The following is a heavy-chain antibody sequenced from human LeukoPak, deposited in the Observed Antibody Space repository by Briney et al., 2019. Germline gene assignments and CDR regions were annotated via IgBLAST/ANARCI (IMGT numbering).Heavy chain of an antibody. CDR3: AKDPAYSGSYYFQH. Sequence: GGSLRLSCAASGFTFSSYWMSWVRQAPGKGLEWVSAISDSGGSTYYADSVKGRFTISRDNSKNTLYLQMNSLRAEDTAVYYCAKDPAYSGSYYFQHWGQGTLVTVSS. D-gene: IGHD1-26*01. CDR2: ISDSGGST. J-gene: IGHJ1*01. V-gene: IGHV3-23*01. CDR1: GFTFSSYW.